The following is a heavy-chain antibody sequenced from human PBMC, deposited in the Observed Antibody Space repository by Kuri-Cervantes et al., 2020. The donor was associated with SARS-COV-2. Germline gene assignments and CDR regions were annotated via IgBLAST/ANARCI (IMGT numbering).Heavy chain of an antibody. J-gene: IGHJ3*02. CDR1: GFTFSSYA. Sequence: GGSLRLSCAASGFTFSSYAMHWVRQAPGKGLEWVSNIGPSGTTKYYADSVKGRFTISRDNAKNSLYLQMNSLRAEDTAVYYCARDGDGEWLVQSGVAFDIWGQGTMVTVSS. CDR2: IGPSGTTK. V-gene: IGHV3-48*04. CDR3: ARDGDGEWLVQSGVAFDI. D-gene: IGHD6-19*01.